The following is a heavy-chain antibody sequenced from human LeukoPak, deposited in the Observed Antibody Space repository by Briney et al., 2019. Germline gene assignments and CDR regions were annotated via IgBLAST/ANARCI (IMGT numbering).Heavy chain of an antibody. Sequence: SETLSLTCTVSGASVSSGGYFWSWLRQPPGKGLEWIGYIYYSGSTNYNPSLKSRVTISVDTSKNQFSLKVSSVTAADTAVYYCARRGGSGRSFDFWGQGTLVTVSS. J-gene: IGHJ4*02. CDR1: GASVSSGGYF. V-gene: IGHV4-61*08. D-gene: IGHD3-10*01. CDR3: ARRGGSGRSFDF. CDR2: IYYSGST.